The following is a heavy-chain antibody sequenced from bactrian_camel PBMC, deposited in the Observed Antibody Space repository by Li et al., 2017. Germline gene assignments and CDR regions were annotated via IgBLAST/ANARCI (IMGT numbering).Heavy chain of an antibody. V-gene: IGHV3S40*01. J-gene: IGHJ4*01. Sequence: VQLVESGGGLVQPGGSLILSCAASSFTFSTYAMSWVRQAPGKGLEWVSTINRGGGTTYYADSVKGRFTMSRDNDKGTVYLQMNSLKAEDTAVYCCASATGLRWGQGTQVTVS. CDR3: ASATGLR. D-gene: IGHD3*01. CDR2: INRGGGTT. CDR1: SFTFSTYA.